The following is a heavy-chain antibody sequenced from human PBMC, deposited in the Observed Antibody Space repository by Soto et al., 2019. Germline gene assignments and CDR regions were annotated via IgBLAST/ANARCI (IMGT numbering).Heavy chain of an antibody. Sequence: QVQLVQSGAEVKRPGSSVKVSCESSGDTFNSYVISWVRQAPGQGLEWMGGIIPIIGVTHYAQKFQGRVTISALSNTGTDYIALTNPGFADTALYYCASTSLGAKGGDHWGQGTLVTVSS. CDR1: GDTFNSYV. CDR3: ASTSLGAKGGDH. D-gene: IGHD3-16*01. V-gene: IGHV1-69*17. CDR2: IIPIIGVT. J-gene: IGHJ4*02.